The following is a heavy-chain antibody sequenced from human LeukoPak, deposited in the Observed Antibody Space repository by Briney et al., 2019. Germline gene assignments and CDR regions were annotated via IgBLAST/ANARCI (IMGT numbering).Heavy chain of an antibody. CDR2: IYPGDSDT. V-gene: IGHV5-51*01. Sequence: GEALKISCKGSGYSFTSYWIGWVRQMPGKGLEWMGIIYPGDSDTRYSPSFQGQVTISADKSLSTAHLQGSSLKGSDTAMDYCARYGIYCSGGSCYSNYYYGMDVWGQGTTVTVSS. CDR1: GYSFTSYW. D-gene: IGHD2-15*01. CDR3: ARYGIYCSGGSCYSNYYYGMDV. J-gene: IGHJ6*02.